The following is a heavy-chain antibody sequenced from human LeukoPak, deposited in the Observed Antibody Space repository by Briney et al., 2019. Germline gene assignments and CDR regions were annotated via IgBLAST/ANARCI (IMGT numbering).Heavy chain of an antibody. Sequence: PGRSLRLSCAASGFTFDDYAMHWVRQAPGKGLEWVSGISWNSGSIGYADSVKGRFTISRDNAKNSLYLQMNSLRAEDTALYYCAKDKRYYDSSGYLDYWGQGTLVTVSS. D-gene: IGHD3-22*01. J-gene: IGHJ4*02. CDR3: AKDKRYYDSSGYLDY. CDR1: GFTFDDYA. CDR2: ISWNSGSI. V-gene: IGHV3-9*01.